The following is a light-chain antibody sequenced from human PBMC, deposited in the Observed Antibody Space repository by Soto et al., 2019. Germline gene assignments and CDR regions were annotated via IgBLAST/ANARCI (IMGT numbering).Light chain of an antibody. CDR1: QSVSSN. V-gene: IGKV3-15*01. J-gene: IGKJ2*01. Sequence: EIVMTQSPATLSVSPGERATLSCRASQSVSSNLAWYQQKPGQAPRLLIYGASTRATGIPARFSGSGSGTEFALTISSLQPEDFAIYYCQQYDKWYTFGQGTKLEIK. CDR3: QQYDKWYT. CDR2: GAS.